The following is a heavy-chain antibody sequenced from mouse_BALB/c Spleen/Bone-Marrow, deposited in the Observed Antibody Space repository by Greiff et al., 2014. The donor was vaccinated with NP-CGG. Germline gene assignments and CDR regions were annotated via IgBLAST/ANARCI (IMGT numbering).Heavy chain of an antibody. J-gene: IGHJ1*01. D-gene: IGHD1-1*01. CDR1: GYTFSSYW. Sequence: DLVKPGASVKLSCKASGYTFSSYWINWIKQRPGQGLEWIGRFAPGSGSTNHNEVFKGKATLTVDTSSATAYIQLDSLSSEDSAVYFCARSGFGTGYYYLDVWGAGTTVTVTS. CDR2: FAPGSGST. V-gene: IGHV1S41*01. CDR3: ARSGFGTGYYYLDV.